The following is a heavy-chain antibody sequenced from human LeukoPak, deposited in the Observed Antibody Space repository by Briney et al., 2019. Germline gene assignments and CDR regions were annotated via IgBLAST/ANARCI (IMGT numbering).Heavy chain of an antibody. V-gene: IGHV4-34*01. CDR3: ARGGLFGSGNSLDS. J-gene: IGHJ4*02. CDR2: INHSGSS. Sequence: SETLSLTCAVYGGSFRDYYWTWIRQPPGKGLEWIGEINHSGSSNYNPSLKSRVTISVDTSKNQFSLKVNFVTAADTAVYYCARGGLFGSGNSLDSWSQGTLVTVSS. CDR1: GGSFRDYY. D-gene: IGHD3-10*01.